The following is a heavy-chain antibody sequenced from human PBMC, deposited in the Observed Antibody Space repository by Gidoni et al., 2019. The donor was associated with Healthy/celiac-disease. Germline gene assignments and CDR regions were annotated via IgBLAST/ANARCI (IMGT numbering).Heavy chain of an antibody. V-gene: IGHV4-34*01. J-gene: IGHJ4*02. D-gene: IGHD2-2*02. CDR1: GGSFSGYY. Sequence: QVQLQQWGAGLLKPSETLSLTCAVYGGSFSGYYWSWIRQPPGKGLEWIGEINHSGSTNYNPSLKSRVTISVDTSKNQFSLKLSSVTAADTAVYYCARGPGYCSSTSCYTALVSWGQGTLVTVSS. CDR2: INHSGST. CDR3: ARGPGYCSSTSCYTALVS.